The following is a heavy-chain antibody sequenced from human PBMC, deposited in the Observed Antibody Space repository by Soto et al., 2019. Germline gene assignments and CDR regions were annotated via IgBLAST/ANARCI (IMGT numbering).Heavy chain of an antibody. Sequence: SETLSLTCTVSGGTISSWHWSWIRQPPGKGLEWIGYIYYSGSTNCNPSLKSRVTISVDTSKNQFSLKLSSVTAADTAVYYCERSVDLSGQGTLVTVSS. J-gene: IGHJ5*02. CDR1: GGTISSWH. CDR2: IYYSGST. V-gene: IGHV4-59*08. CDR3: ERSVDL.